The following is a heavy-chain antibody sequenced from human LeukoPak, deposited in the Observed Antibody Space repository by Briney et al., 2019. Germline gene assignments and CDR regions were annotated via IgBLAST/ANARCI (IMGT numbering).Heavy chain of an antibody. Sequence: RSSETLSLTCTVSGGSISSYYWSWIRQPPGKGLEWIGYIYYSGSTNYNPSLKSRVTISVDTSKNQFSLKLSSVTAADTAVYYCARERAAVAGTHYYYYMDVWGKGTTVTVSS. CDR2: IYYSGST. D-gene: IGHD6-19*01. CDR3: ARERAAVAGTHYYYYMDV. J-gene: IGHJ6*03. V-gene: IGHV4-59*01. CDR1: GGSISSYY.